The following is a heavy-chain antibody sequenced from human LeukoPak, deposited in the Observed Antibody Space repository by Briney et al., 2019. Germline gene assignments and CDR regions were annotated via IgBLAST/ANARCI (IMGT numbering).Heavy chain of an antibody. CDR1: GYSFIDYY. J-gene: IGHJ4*02. D-gene: IGHD3-16*01. CDR3: ASYGGQFDY. Sequence: ASVKVSCKASGYSFIDYYMHWVRQAPGQGLEWMGWINPNSGGTNYAQKFQGRVTMTRDTSTSTVYMELSSLRSEDTAVYYCASYGGQFDYWGQGTLVTVSS. V-gene: IGHV1-2*02. CDR2: INPNSGGT.